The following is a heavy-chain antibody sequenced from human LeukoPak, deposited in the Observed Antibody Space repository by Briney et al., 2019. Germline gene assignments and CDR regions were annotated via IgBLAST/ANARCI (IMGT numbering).Heavy chain of an antibody. Sequence: GGSLRLSCAASGFTFSSYAMSWVRQAPGKGLEWVSAISGSGGSTYYADSVKGRFTISRDNSKNTLYLQMSSLRAEDTAVYYCAQAGYCSSTSCSDYWGQGTLVTVSS. J-gene: IGHJ4*02. CDR1: GFTFSSYA. D-gene: IGHD2-2*01. CDR3: AQAGYCSSTSCSDY. V-gene: IGHV3-23*01. CDR2: ISGSGGST.